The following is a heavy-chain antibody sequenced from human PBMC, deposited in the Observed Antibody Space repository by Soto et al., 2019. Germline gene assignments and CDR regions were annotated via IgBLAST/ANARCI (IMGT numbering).Heavy chain of an antibody. CDR2: ISWNSGTL. J-gene: IGHJ3*01. CDR1: EFNFDNYA. D-gene: IGHD3-10*01. V-gene: IGHV3-9*01. Sequence: EVQLVESGGGLVQPGRSLRLSCAASEFNFDNYAMHWVRQAPGKGLEWVSGISWNSGTLVYADSVKGRFTISRDNAKNSLFLQMNSLSPEDTALYFCAKGRTRPLELGSFGDNAFDVWGQGTMVTVSS. CDR3: AKGRTRPLELGSFGDNAFDV.